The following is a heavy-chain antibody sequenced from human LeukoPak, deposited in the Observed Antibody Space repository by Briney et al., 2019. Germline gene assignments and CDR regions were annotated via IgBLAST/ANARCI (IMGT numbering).Heavy chain of an antibody. CDR2: VRFDGINK. J-gene: IGHJ4*02. Sequence: GGSLRLSCAASGFIFSSYGMHWVRQAPGKGLEWVAFVRFDGINKYYTESVKGRFTISRDNSENTLYLQMNSLRPEDTATYYCAKDWDRKVRGIIFTPIFDYWGLGTLVTVSS. CDR1: GFIFSSYG. V-gene: IGHV3-30*02. D-gene: IGHD3-10*01. CDR3: AKDWDRKVRGIIFTPIFDY.